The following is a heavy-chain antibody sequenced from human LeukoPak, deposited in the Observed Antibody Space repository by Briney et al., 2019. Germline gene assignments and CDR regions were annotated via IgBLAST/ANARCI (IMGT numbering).Heavy chain of an antibody. Sequence: PSETLSLTCTVSGGXISSSSYYWGWIRQPPGKGLQWIASIYYSEITYYNPSLKSRVTISVDTSKNQFSLNLSSVIAADTAVYYCARYLRGSHFDYWGQGNLVTVSS. J-gene: IGHJ4*02. D-gene: IGHD1-26*01. CDR2: IYYSEIT. CDR1: GGXISSSSYY. V-gene: IGHV4-39*01. CDR3: ARYLRGSHFDY.